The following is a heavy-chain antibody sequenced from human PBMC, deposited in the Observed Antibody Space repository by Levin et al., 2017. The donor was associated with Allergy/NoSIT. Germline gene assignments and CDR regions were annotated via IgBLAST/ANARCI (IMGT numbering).Heavy chain of an antibody. Sequence: GGSLRLSCAASGFTFSSYGMHWVRQAPGKGLEWVAVISYDGSNKYYADSVKGRFTISRDNSKNTLYLQMNSLRAEDTAVYYCAKDLAGGGFDYWGQGTLVTVSS. CDR1: GFTFSSYG. CDR2: ISYDGSNK. J-gene: IGHJ4*02. CDR3: AKDLAGGGFDY. V-gene: IGHV3-30*18. D-gene: IGHD2-15*01.